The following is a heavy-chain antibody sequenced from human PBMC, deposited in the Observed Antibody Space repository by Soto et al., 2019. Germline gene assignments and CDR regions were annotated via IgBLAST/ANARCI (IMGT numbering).Heavy chain of an antibody. Sequence: GQSLKISCKGSGYNFTNYWIGWVRQMPGKGLEWMGIIYPSDSDTRYSPSFQVQVTISADKSISAAYLQWSGLKASDTAMYYCARQEGATVLFYYGMDVWAQGTTVTVSS. CDR2: IYPSDSDT. J-gene: IGHJ6*02. D-gene: IGHD4-17*01. V-gene: IGHV5-51*01. CDR3: ARQEGATVLFYYGMDV. CDR1: GYNFTNYW.